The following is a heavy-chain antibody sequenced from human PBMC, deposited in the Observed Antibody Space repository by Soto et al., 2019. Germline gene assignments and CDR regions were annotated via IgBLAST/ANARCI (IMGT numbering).Heavy chain of an antibody. CDR1: GFTFSSYG. Sequence: GGSLRLSCAASGFTFSSYGMHWVRQAPGKGLEWVAVISYDGSNKYYADSVKGRFTISRDNSKNTLYLQMNSLRAEDTAVYYCAKDRGRSWYYYYYGMDVWGQGTAVTVSS. V-gene: IGHV3-30*18. CDR2: ISYDGSNK. D-gene: IGHD6-13*01. J-gene: IGHJ6*02. CDR3: AKDRGRSWYYYYYGMDV.